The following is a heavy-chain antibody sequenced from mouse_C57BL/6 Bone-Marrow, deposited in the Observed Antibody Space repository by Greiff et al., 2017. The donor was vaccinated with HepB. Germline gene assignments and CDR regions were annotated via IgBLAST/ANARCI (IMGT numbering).Heavy chain of an antibody. V-gene: IGHV1-75*01. CDR1: GYTLTDYY. CDR3: ARSSYYYGSSHWYFDV. CDR2: IFPGSGST. D-gene: IGHD1-1*01. Sequence: QVQLQQSGPELVKPGASVKISCKASGYTLTDYYINWVKQRPGQGLEWIGWIFPGSGSTYYNEKFKGKATLTVDKSSSTAYMLLSSLTSEDSAVYFCARSSYYYGSSHWYFDVWGTGTTVTVSS. J-gene: IGHJ1*03.